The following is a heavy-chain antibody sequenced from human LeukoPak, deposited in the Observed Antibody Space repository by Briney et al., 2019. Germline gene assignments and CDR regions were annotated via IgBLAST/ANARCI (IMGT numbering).Heavy chain of an antibody. CDR1: GFTFSSYW. D-gene: IGHD1-26*01. CDR2: IKQDESEK. CDR3: ARGPAANSGNYYAGDY. Sequence: PGGSLRLSCTASGFTFSSYWMSWVRQAPGKGLEWVANIKQDESEKFYVDSVKGRFTISRDNAKDTLYLQMNSLKSEDSAAYYCARGPAANSGNYYAGDYWGQGTLVTVSS. J-gene: IGHJ4*02. V-gene: IGHV3-7*01.